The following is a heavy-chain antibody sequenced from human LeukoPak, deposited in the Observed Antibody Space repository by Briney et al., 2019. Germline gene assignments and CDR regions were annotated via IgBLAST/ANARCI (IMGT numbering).Heavy chain of an antibody. Sequence: GASVKVSCKASGYTFTSYYMHWVRQAPGQGLEWMGIINPSGGSTSYAQKFQGRVTMTRDTSTSTVYMELSSLRSEDTAVYYCANPTSDIVVVPAAITSGNYYYYGMDVWGQGTTVTVSS. CDR1: GYTFTSYY. D-gene: IGHD2-2*02. J-gene: IGHJ6*02. V-gene: IGHV1-46*01. CDR2: INPSGGST. CDR3: ANPTSDIVVVPAAITSGNYYYYGMDV.